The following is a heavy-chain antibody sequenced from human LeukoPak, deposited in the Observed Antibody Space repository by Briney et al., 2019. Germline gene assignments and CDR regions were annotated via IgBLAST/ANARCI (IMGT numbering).Heavy chain of an antibody. D-gene: IGHD2-21*02. J-gene: IGHJ3*02. Sequence: GGSLRLSCAASGFTFSDFYMNWIRQAPGKGLEWVGFIRSKAYGGTTEYAASVKGRFTISRDDSKSIAYLQMNSLKTEDTAVYYCTRCGGDCYSGFSDAFDIWGQGTMVTVSS. V-gene: IGHV3-49*03. CDR1: GFTFSDFY. CDR2: IRSKAYGGTT. CDR3: TRCGGDCYSGFSDAFDI.